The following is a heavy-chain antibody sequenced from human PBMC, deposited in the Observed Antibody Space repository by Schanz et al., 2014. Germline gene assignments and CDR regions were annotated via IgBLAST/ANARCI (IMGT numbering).Heavy chain of an antibody. V-gene: IGHV1-2*06. D-gene: IGHD6-19*01. J-gene: IGHJ4*02. CDR2: SNPNSGGT. Sequence: QVQLVQSGPEVKKPGASVKVSCKTSGYTFTGYYMHWVRQAPGQGLEWMGRSNPNSGGTNFAQNFQGRVTMTRDTSISTAYKELSSLRSDDTAVYYCARDLIPVPGTKLFDYWGQGTLVTVSS. CDR1: GYTFTGYY. CDR3: ARDLIPVPGTKLFDY.